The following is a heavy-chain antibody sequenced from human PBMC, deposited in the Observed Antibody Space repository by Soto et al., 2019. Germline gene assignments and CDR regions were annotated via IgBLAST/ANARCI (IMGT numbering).Heavy chain of an antibody. Sequence: QVQLVQSGAEVKKPGASVKVSCKASGYTFTSYYMHWVRQAPGQGLEWMGIINPSGGSTSYAQKFQGRVTMTRDTSTSTVYMELRSLRSEDTAVYYCARENIVVVPARRGDYYYGMDVWGQGTTVTVSS. CDR2: INPSGGST. V-gene: IGHV1-46*01. J-gene: IGHJ6*02. CDR1: GYTFTSYY. CDR3: ARENIVVVPARRGDYYYGMDV. D-gene: IGHD2-2*01.